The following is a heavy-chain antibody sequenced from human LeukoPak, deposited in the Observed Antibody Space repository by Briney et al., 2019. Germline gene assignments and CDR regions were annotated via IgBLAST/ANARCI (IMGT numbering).Heavy chain of an antibody. J-gene: IGHJ4*02. D-gene: IGHD1-26*01. CDR1: GGSISSYY. CDR2: IYYSGST. V-gene: IGHV4-59*08. Sequence: SETLSPTCTVSGGSISSYYWSWIRQPPGKGLEWIGYIYYSGSTNYNPSLKSRVTISVDTSKNQFSLKLSSVTAADTAVYYCAFSHARYSGSYYPLDYWGQGTLVTVSS. CDR3: AFSHARYSGSYYPLDY.